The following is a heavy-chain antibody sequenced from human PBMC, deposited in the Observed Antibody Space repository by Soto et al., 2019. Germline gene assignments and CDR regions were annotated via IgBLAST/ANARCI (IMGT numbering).Heavy chain of an antibody. D-gene: IGHD3-10*01. CDR2: MNPNSGNT. J-gene: IGHJ5*02. Sequence: GASVKVSCKASGYTFTSHDINWVRQATGQGLEWMGWMNPNSGNTGYAQKFQGRVTMTRDTSLTTAYMELSSLRSEDTAVFYCARAYRPGSYYTWFDLWGQGTLVTVSS. CDR3: ARAYRPGSYYTWFDL. V-gene: IGHV1-8*01. CDR1: GYTFTSHD.